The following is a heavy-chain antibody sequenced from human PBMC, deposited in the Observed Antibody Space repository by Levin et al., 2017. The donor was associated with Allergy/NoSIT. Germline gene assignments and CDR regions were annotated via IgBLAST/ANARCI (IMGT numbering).Heavy chain of an antibody. Sequence: PGGSLRLSCAASGFTFSSYGMHWVRQAPGKGLEWVAVISYDGSNKYYADSVKGRFTISRDNSKNTLYLQMNSLRAEDTAVYYCAKDRDIRWYTQGAYFDYWGQGTLVTVSS. CDR3: AKDRDIRWYTQGAYFDY. V-gene: IGHV3-30*18. CDR1: GFTFSSYG. D-gene: IGHD4-23*01. CDR2: ISYDGSNK. J-gene: IGHJ4*02.